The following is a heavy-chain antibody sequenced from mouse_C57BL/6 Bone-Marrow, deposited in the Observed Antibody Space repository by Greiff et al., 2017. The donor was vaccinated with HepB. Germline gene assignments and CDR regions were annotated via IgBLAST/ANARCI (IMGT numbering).Heavy chain of an antibody. Sequence: EVQLQESGPELVKPGASVKISCKASGYSFTGYYMNWVKQSPEKSLEWIGEINPSTGGTTYNQKFKAKATLTVDKSSSTAYMQLKSLTSEDSAVYYCARGVITTVVARGTWYAMDYWGQGTSVTVSS. D-gene: IGHD1-1*01. V-gene: IGHV1-42*01. CDR3: ARGVITTVVARGTWYAMDY. CDR1: GYSFTGYY. J-gene: IGHJ4*01. CDR2: INPSTGGT.